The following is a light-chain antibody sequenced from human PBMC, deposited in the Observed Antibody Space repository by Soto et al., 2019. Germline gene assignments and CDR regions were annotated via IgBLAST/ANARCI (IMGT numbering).Light chain of an antibody. V-gene: IGKV3-11*01. J-gene: IGKJ4*01. Sequence: EIVLTQSPAPLSLSPGERATLSCRTSQSVSGYLAWYQQKPGQAPRLLIYDASNRATGIPARFSGSGSGTDFTLTISSLEPEDVAVYYCQQRSNWPLTFGGGTKVDIK. CDR3: QQRSNWPLT. CDR1: QSVSGY. CDR2: DAS.